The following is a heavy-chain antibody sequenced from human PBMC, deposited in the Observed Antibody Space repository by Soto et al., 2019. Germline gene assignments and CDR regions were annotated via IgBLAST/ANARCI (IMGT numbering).Heavy chain of an antibody. D-gene: IGHD1-7*01. V-gene: IGHV1-18*04. CDR3: TTAYMELRSLRSDDTAIYYCARDLLTMVRVITMENWFDP. J-gene: IGHJ5*02. CDR2: GSAYNGHP. CDR1: GYTFTSYG. Sequence: QAQLVQSGGEVKKPGASVKVSCKASGYTFTSYGISWVRQAPGQGLEWMGWGSAYNGHPTYAQKFQGSVPMTRATNGHTNYAHKCQGRVTMTTDTSTTTAYMELRSLRSDDTAIYYCARDLLTMVRVITMENWFDPWGQGTLVTVSS.